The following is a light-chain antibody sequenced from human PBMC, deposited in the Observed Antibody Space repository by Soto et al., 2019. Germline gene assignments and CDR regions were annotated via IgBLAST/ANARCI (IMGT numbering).Light chain of an antibody. CDR2: EVT. V-gene: IGLV2-8*01. Sequence: QSVLTQPPSASGSPGQSVTISCTGTSSDIGGYNYVSWYQQHPDKAPKLMIYEVTQRPSGVPDRFSGSKSGNTASLTVSGLQAEDEADYYCGSRTADNHLVVFGGGTKETVL. CDR3: GSRTADNHLVV. CDR1: SSDIGGYNY. J-gene: IGLJ3*02.